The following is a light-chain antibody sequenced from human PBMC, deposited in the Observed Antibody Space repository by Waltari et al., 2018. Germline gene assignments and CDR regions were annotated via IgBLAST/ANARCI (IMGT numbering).Light chain of an antibody. J-gene: IGLJ2*01. CDR3: QTWDSISDVL. V-gene: IGLV3-1*01. CDR1: KLGPKY. Sequence: SSALPQPPSASVSPGQTASITCSGDKLGPKYINWYQQKAGQSPVLGIFQESTRPSGIPERFSGSNAGNTATLTISGTQAMDEADYYCQTWDSISDVLFGGGTKLTVL. CDR2: QES.